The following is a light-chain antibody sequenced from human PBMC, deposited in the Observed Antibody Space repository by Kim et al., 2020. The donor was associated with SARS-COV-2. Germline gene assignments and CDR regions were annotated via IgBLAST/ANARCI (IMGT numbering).Light chain of an antibody. Sequence: SASGGDRVTITCGASQSSTSWLAWYQQKPGKAPNLLNYKTSTLHSGVPSRCSGSGYGTEFPLTISSLQPDDVATYYCQQYYSYVTFGQGTKLEIK. CDR3: QQYYSYVT. CDR2: KTS. V-gene: IGKV1-5*03. CDR1: QSSTSW. J-gene: IGKJ2*01.